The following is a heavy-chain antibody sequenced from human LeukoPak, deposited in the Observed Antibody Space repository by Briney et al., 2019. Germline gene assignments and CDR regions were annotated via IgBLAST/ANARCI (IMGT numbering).Heavy chain of an antibody. J-gene: IGHJ6*03. CDR3: ARARSGFGEYYYMDV. V-gene: IGHV1-8*01. CDR1: GYTFTSYD. D-gene: IGHD3-10*01. Sequence: GASVKVSCKASGYTFTSYDINWVRQATGQGLEWMGWMNPNSGNTGYAQKFQGRVTMTRNTSISTAYMELSSLRSEDTAVYYCARARSGFGEYYYMDVWGKGTTVTISS. CDR2: MNPNSGNT.